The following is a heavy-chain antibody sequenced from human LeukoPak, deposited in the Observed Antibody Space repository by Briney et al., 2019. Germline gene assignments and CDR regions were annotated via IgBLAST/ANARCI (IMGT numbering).Heavy chain of an antibody. CDR1: GYTFTGYY. J-gene: IGHJ3*02. Sequence: ASVKVSCKASGYTFTGYYMHWVRQAPGQGLEWMGWINPNSGGTNYAQKFQGGVTMTRDTSISTAYMELSRLRSDDTAVYYCARDVDFWSGYDAFDIWGQGTMVTVSS. D-gene: IGHD3-3*01. V-gene: IGHV1-2*02. CDR3: ARDVDFWSGYDAFDI. CDR2: INPNSGGT.